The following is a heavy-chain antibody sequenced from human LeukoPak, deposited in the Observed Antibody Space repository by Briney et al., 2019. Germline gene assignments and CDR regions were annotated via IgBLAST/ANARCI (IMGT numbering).Heavy chain of an antibody. CDR1: GYTFTSYD. D-gene: IGHD5-18*01. Sequence: ASVKVSCKASGYTFTSYDINWVRQATGQGLEWTGWMNPNSGNTGYAQKFQGRVTMTRNTSISTAYMELSSLRSEDTAVYYCARGQPPIVDTAMALDYWGQGTLVTVSS. CDR3: ARGQPPIVDTAMALDY. J-gene: IGHJ4*02. V-gene: IGHV1-8*01. CDR2: MNPNSGNT.